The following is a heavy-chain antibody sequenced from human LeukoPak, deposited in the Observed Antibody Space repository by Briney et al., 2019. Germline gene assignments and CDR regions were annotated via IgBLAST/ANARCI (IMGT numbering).Heavy chain of an antibody. D-gene: IGHD1-14*01. CDR3: ARWEKTNNWFDP. V-gene: IGHV1-3*01. CDR2: INAGNGNT. J-gene: IGHJ5*02. CDR1: GYTFTSYA. Sequence: ASVKVSCEASGYTFTSYAMHWVRQAPGQRLEWMGWINAGNGNTKYSQKFQGRVTITRDTSASTAYMELSSLRSEDTAVYYCARWEKTNNWFDPWGQGTLVTVSS.